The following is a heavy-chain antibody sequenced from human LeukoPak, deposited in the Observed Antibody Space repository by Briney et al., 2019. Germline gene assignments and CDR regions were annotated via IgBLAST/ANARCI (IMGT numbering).Heavy chain of an antibody. D-gene: IGHD3-16*02. V-gene: IGHV3-11*05. Sequence: PGGSLRLSCAASGFTFSDYYMSWIRQAPGKGLEWVSKISTTSSYTNYADSVKGRFTISRDNAKNSLYLQMNSLRVEDTAVYYCARDDPYDYVWGSYRAFGYWGQGTLVTVSS. J-gene: IGHJ4*02. CDR1: GFTFSDYY. CDR3: ARDDPYDYVWGSYRAFGY. CDR2: ISTTSSYT.